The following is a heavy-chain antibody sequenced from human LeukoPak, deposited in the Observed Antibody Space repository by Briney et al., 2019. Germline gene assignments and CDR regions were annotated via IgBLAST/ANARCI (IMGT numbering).Heavy chain of an antibody. D-gene: IGHD6-19*01. J-gene: IGHJ3*02. CDR2: INDSGGST. V-gene: IGHV3-23*01. CDR1: GFTFSSYA. CDR3: ARDQGLLAVAGFWVSAFDI. Sequence: GGSLRLSCAASGFTFSSYAMSWVRQAPGKGLEWVSTINDSGGSTYYADSVKGRFTISRDNAKNSLYLQMNSLRAEDTAVYYCARDQGLLAVAGFWVSAFDIWGQGTMVTVSS.